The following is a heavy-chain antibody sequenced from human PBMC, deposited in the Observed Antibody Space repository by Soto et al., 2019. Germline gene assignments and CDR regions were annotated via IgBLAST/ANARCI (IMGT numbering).Heavy chain of an antibody. J-gene: IGHJ6*02. CDR2: ISAYNGNT. V-gene: IGHV1-18*01. CDR1: GYTFTSYG. CDR3: ARDTGVVVVPAAIPGYGMDV. Sequence: ASVKVSCKASGYTFTSYGISWVRQAPGQGLEWMGWISAYNGNTNYAQKLQGRVTMTTDTSTSTAYMELRSLRSDDTAVYYCARDTGVVVVPAAIPGYGMDVWGQATTVTVSS. D-gene: IGHD2-2*02.